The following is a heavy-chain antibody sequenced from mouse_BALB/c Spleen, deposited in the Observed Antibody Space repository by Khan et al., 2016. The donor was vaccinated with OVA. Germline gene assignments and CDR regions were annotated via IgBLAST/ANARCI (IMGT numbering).Heavy chain of an antibody. D-gene: IGHD2-1*01. CDR2: IYPGNINT. Sequence: QVQLQQSGPELVKPGTSVRISCKASGYTFTSYYLYWVKQRPGQGLEWIGWIYPGNINTEYNENFKGKATLTADKSSSKSYMPHTILTSEDSAVYFCAREGYYGNNRAWFAYWGQGTLVTVSA. CDR3: AREGYYGNNRAWFAY. J-gene: IGHJ3*01. V-gene: IGHV1S56*01. CDR1: GYTFTSYY.